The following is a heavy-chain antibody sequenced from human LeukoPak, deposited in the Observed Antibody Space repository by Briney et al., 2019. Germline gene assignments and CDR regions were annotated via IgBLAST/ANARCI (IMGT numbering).Heavy chain of an antibody. CDR2: INPNSGGT. Sequence: SVNVSCRASGYTFTGYYMHWVRQAPGQGLEGMGWINPNSGGTNYAQKFQGRVTMTRDTSISTAYMELSRLRSDDTAVYYCARDFSSSWYGVPTYYFDYWGQGTLVTVSS. CDR3: ARDFSSSWYGVPTYYFDY. D-gene: IGHD6-13*01. J-gene: IGHJ4*02. CDR1: GYTFTGYY. V-gene: IGHV1-2*02.